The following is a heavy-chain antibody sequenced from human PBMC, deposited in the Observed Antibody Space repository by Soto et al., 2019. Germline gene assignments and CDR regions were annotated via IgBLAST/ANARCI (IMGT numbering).Heavy chain of an antibody. J-gene: IGHJ6*02. CDR1: GGSISSGGYY. CDR2: IYYSGST. CDR3: ARDAVRGYNSNYYYGMDV. D-gene: IGHD3-10*01. Sequence: SETLSLTCTVSGGSISSGGYYWSWIRQHPGKGLEWIGYIYYSGSTYYNPSLKSRVTISVDTSKNQFSLKLSSVTAADTAVYYCARDAVRGYNSNYYYGMDVWGQGTTVTVSS. V-gene: IGHV4-31*03.